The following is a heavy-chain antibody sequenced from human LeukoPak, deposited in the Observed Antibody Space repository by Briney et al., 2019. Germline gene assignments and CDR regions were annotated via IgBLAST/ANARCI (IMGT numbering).Heavy chain of an antibody. D-gene: IGHD2-15*01. CDR2: ISSSSGYI. CDR3: ARDETGYCSGGSCFSPLYYFDY. Sequence: GGSLRLSCAASGFTFSSYSMNWVRQAPGKGLEWVSSISSSSGYIYYADSVKGRFTISRENAKNSLYLQMNSLRAEDTAVYYCARDETGYCSGGSCFSPLYYFDYWGQGTLVTVSS. J-gene: IGHJ4*02. CDR1: GFTFSSYS. V-gene: IGHV3-21*04.